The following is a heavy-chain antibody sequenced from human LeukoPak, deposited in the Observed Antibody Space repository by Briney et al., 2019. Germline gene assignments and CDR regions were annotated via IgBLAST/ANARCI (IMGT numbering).Heavy chain of an antibody. J-gene: IGHJ4*02. D-gene: IGHD3-3*01. CDR1: GYTFTSYY. CDR3: ARDRPNPSGLRFLEWSKPDFDY. CDR2: INPSGGST. Sequence: ASVKVSCKASGYTFTSYYMYWVRQAPGQGLEWMGIINPSGGSTSYAQKFQGRVTMTRDTSTSTVYMELSSLRSEDTAVYYCARDRPNPSGLRFLEWSKPDFDYWGQGTLVTVSS. V-gene: IGHV1-46*01.